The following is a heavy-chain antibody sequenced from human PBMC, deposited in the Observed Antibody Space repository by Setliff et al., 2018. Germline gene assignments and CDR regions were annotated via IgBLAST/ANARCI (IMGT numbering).Heavy chain of an antibody. CDR2: TIPMFGTT. D-gene: IGHD4-17*01. Sequence: ASVKVSCKASGATFSSYGISWVRQAPGQGLEWMGGTIPMFGTTEYAQKFQGRLTIITDESTNTAFMQLSSLRSDDTAVYYCVRDYGASDGFDIWGQGTMVTVSS. V-gene: IGHV1-69*05. CDR3: VRDYGASDGFDI. J-gene: IGHJ3*02. CDR1: GATFSSYG.